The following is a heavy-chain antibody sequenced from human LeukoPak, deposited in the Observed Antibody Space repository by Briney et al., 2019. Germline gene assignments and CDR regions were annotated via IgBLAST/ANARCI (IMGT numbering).Heavy chain of an antibody. V-gene: IGHV4-38-2*02. D-gene: IGHD2-15*01. J-gene: IGHJ5*02. Sequence: SETLSLTCAVSGYSISSGYYWGWIRQPPGKGLEWIGSIYHSGSTYYNPSLKSRVTISADTSKNQFSLKLSSVTAADTAVYYCARDSGTIPSGGSDNWFDPWGQGTLVTVSS. CDR1: GYSISSGYY. CDR2: IYHSGST. CDR3: ARDSGTIPSGGSDNWFDP.